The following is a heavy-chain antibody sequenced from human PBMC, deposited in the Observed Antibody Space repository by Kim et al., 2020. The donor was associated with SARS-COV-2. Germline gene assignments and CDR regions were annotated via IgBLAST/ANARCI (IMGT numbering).Heavy chain of an antibody. J-gene: IGHJ4*02. D-gene: IGHD6-6*01. Sequence: SETLSLTCAVYGGSFSGYYWSWIRQPPGKGLEWIGEINHSGSTNYNPSLKSRVTISVDTSKNQFSLKLSSVTAADTAVYYCARWGLVRGFFYWGQGTLVTVSS. CDR1: GGSFSGYY. CDR3: ARWGLVRGFFY. V-gene: IGHV4-34*01. CDR2: INHSGST.